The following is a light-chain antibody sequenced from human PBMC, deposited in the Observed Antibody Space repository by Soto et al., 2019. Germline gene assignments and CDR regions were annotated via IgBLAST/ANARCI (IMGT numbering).Light chain of an antibody. CDR2: DAS. CDR1: QSVSSY. Sequence: LVLTQSPGTLSLSPGETATLSCRASQSVSSYLAWYQQKPGQAPRLLIYDASNRATGIPARFGGSGSGTDFTLTISSLEPEDFAVYYCQQRSNWPPITFGQGTRLEI. J-gene: IGKJ5*01. CDR3: QQRSNWPPIT. V-gene: IGKV3-11*01.